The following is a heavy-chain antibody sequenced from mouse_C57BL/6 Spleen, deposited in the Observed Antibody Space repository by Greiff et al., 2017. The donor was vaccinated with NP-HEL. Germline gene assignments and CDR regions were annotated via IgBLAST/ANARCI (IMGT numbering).Heavy chain of an antibody. D-gene: IGHD2-1*01. J-gene: IGHJ2*01. V-gene: IGHV14-3*01. CDR2: IDPANGNT. CDR1: GFNIKNTY. CDR3: ARQDGNYEAYYFDY. Sequence: VQLKESVAELVRPGASVKLSCTASGFNIKNTYMHWVKQRPEQGLEWIGRIDPANGNTKYAPNFPGKATITADTSSNTAYLQLSSLTFDDTAIYYCARQDGNYEAYYFDYWGQGTTLTVSS.